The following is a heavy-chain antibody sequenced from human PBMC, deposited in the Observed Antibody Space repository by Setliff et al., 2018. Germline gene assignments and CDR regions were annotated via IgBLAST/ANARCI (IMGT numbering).Heavy chain of an antibody. D-gene: IGHD6-13*01. CDR2: INHSGST. J-gene: IGHJ6*02. CDR1: GGSFSGYY. CDR3: ARDEGSSYFYGMDV. Sequence: SETLSLTCAVYGGSFSGYYWSWIRQPPGKGLEWIGEINHSGSTNDNPSLKSRVTMSVDTSKNQFSLKLSSVTAADTAVYYCARDEGSSYFYGMDVWGQGTTVTVSS. V-gene: IGHV4-34*01.